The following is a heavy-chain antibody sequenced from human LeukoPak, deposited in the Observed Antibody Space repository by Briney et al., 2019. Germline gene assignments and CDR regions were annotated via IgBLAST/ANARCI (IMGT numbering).Heavy chain of an antibody. CDR1: GFTFSSYW. Sequence: GGSLRLSCAASGFTFSSYWMSWVRQAPGKGLEWVANIKRDGSEKYYVDSVKGRFTISRDNAKNSLYLQMNSLRAEDTAVYYCARENRKLYYYYGMDVWGQGTTVTVSS. D-gene: IGHD1-14*01. J-gene: IGHJ6*02. CDR2: IKRDGSEK. V-gene: IGHV3-7*01. CDR3: ARENRKLYYYYGMDV.